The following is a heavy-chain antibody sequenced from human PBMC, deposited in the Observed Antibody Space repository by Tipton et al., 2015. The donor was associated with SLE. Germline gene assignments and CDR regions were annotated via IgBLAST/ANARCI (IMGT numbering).Heavy chain of an antibody. D-gene: IGHD3-22*01. J-gene: IGHJ5*02. CDR1: GGSISSGGYS. Sequence: TLSLTCAVSGGSISSGGYSWSWIRQPPGKGLEWIGYIYNSGSTYYNPSLKSRVTISVDRSKNQFSLKLSSVTAADTAVYYCARTLPYYDSSGGFDPWGQGTLVTVSS. CDR3: ARTLPYYDSSGGFDP. V-gene: IGHV4-30-2*01. CDR2: IYNSGST.